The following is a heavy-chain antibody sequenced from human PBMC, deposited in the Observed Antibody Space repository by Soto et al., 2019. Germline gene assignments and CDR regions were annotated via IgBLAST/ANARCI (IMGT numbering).Heavy chain of an antibody. V-gene: IGHV3-33*01. CDR3: ATAAGDKSYYYYYMDV. CDR1: GFTFSSYG. Sequence: SLRLSCAASGFTFSSYGMHWVRQAPGKGLEWVAVIWYDGSNKYYADSVKGRFTISRDNSKNTLYLQMNSLRAEDTAVYYCATAAGDKSYYYYYMDVWGKGTTVTVSS. J-gene: IGHJ6*03. D-gene: IGHD6-13*01. CDR2: IWYDGSNK.